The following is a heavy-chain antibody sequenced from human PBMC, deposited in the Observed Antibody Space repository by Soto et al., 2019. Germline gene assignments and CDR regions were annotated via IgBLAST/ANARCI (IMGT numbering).Heavy chain of an antibody. D-gene: IGHD5-12*01. CDR1: GVSISSDY. J-gene: IGHJ3*02. CDR3: AIGHPWMDAVDI. Sequence: SETLSLTCTVSGVSISSDYWTWIRQSPGKGLEWIAYTSHTGTTDYNPSLKSRVTISLDTSKNQFSLKLKSGTAAYPAVYYSAIGHPWMDAVDIWGHGTKVTVSS. V-gene: IGHV4-59*01. CDR2: TSHTGTT.